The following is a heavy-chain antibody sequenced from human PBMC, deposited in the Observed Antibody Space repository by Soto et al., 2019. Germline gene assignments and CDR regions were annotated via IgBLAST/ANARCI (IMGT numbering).Heavy chain of an antibody. Sequence: GAGVKVSCKASGGTFSSYAISWVRQAPGQGLEWMGGIIPIFGTANYAQKFQGRVTNTADESTSTAYMELSSLRSEDTAVYYCARDSIFQGYYYFDYWGQGTLGTSPQ. CDR1: GGTFSSYA. D-gene: IGHD3-3*01. CDR3: ARDSIFQGYYYFDY. J-gene: IGHJ4*02. CDR2: IIPIFGTA. V-gene: IGHV1-69*13.